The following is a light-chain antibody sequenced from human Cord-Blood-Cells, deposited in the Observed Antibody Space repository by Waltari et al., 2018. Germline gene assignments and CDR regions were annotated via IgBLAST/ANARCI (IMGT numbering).Light chain of an antibody. CDR3: QQYYSTPMYT. Sequence: DIQMTQSPSSLSASVGDRVTITCRASQGISNSLAWYQQKPGKAPKLLLYAASRLESGVPSRFSGSGSGTDYTLTISSLQHEDFATYYCQQYYSTPMYTFGQGTKLEIK. V-gene: IGKV1-NL1*01. CDR2: AAS. J-gene: IGKJ2*01. CDR1: QGISNS.